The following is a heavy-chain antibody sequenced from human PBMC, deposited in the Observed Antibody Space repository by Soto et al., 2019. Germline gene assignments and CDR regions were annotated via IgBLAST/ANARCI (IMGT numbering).Heavy chain of an antibody. CDR2: IIPIFGTA. Sequence: SVKVSCKASGGTFSSYAISWVRQAPGQGVEWMGGIIPIFGTANYAQKFQGRVTITADESTSTAYMELSSLRSGDTAVYYFARDVRLVAATPYYYGMDVWGQGTTVIV. CDR1: GGTFSSYA. V-gene: IGHV1-69*13. J-gene: IGHJ6*02. CDR3: ARDVRLVAATPYYYGMDV. D-gene: IGHD2-15*01.